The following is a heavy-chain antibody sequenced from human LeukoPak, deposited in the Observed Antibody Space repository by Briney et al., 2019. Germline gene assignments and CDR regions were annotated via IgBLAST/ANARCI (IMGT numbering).Heavy chain of an antibody. D-gene: IGHD3-16*02. Sequence: SETLSLTCAVSGYSISSGYYWGWIRQPPGKGLEWIGSIYHSGSTYYNPSLKSRVTISVDTSKNQFSLKLSSVTAADTAVYYCARHGRGAIDHFDYWGQGTLVPVSS. CDR3: ARHGRGAIDHFDY. CDR2: IYHSGST. J-gene: IGHJ4*02. CDR1: GYSISSGYY. V-gene: IGHV4-38-2*01.